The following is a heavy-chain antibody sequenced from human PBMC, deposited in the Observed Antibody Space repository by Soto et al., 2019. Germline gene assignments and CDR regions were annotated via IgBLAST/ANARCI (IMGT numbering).Heavy chain of an antibody. CDR2: ISAYNGNT. D-gene: IGHD3-22*01. Sequence: QVQLVQSGAEVKKPGASVKVSCKASGYTFTSYGISWERQAPGQGLEWMGWISAYNGNTNYALKLQGRVTMTTGTSTSTAYMELRSLRPDETAVYYCARDRQYYYDRSGYYYLQDAFGIWGQGTMVTVSS. J-gene: IGHJ3*02. CDR1: GYTFTSYG. CDR3: ARDRQYYYDRSGYYYLQDAFGI. V-gene: IGHV1-18*01.